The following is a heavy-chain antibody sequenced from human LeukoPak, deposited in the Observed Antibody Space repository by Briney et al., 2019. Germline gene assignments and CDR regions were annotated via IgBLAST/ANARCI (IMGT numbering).Heavy chain of an antibody. Sequence: PGGSLRLSCVASGFPFSSYWMTWVRQAPGKGLEWVANIKQDGSKKSYVDSVKGRFTISRDNAKNSLYLQMSSLRAKDTAIYYCTRVGYIDEGIDYWGQGTLVTVSS. CDR1: GFPFSSYW. D-gene: IGHD5-24*01. J-gene: IGHJ4*02. CDR2: IKQDGSKK. CDR3: TRVGYIDEGIDY. V-gene: IGHV3-7*04.